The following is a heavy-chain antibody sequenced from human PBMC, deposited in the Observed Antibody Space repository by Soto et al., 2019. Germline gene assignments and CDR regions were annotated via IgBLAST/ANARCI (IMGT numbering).Heavy chain of an antibody. CDR1: GGTFSSYA. J-gene: IGHJ1*01. D-gene: IGHD3-22*01. Sequence: SVKVSCKASGGTFSSYAISWVRQAPGQGLEWMGGIIPIFGTANYAQKFQGRVTITADESTSTAYMELSSLRSEDTAVYYCASTPRGGYYYDSSGYNPAEYSQHWGQGTLVTVSS. V-gene: IGHV1-69*13. CDR2: IIPIFGTA. CDR3: ASTPRGGYYYDSSGYNPAEYSQH.